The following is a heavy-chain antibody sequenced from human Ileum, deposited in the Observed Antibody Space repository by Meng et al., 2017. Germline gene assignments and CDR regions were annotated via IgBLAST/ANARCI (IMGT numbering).Heavy chain of an antibody. Sequence: EVQRVESGGCFVQPGGSLKLSCAASGFTFSGSGIHWVRQASGQGLEWVGRVRSKANNYATTYAASVNGRFTISRDDSKNTAYLEMNSLKTEDTAVYYCSSVDIASRSDSWGQGTLVTVSS. D-gene: IGHD5-12*01. J-gene: IGHJ4*02. CDR2: VRSKANNYAT. CDR1: GFTFSGSG. V-gene: IGHV3-73*02. CDR3: SSVDIASRSDS.